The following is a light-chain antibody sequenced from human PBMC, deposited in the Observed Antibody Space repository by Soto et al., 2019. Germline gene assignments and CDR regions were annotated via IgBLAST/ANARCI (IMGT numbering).Light chain of an antibody. CDR3: QQANSFPFT. V-gene: IGKV1D-12*01. J-gene: IGKJ3*01. CDR1: QGISSW. CDR2: AAS. Sequence: DIQMTQSPSYVSASVGDRVTITCRASQGISSWLVWYQQKPGKAPKLLIYAASSLQSGVPSRLSGSGSGTDFTLTISSLQPEDFATYYCQQANSFPFTFGPGTKVDIK.